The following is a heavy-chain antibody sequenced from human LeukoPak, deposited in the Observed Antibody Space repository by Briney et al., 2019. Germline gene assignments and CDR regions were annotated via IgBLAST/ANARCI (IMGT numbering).Heavy chain of an antibody. V-gene: IGHV1-24*01. D-gene: IGHD6-19*01. J-gene: IGHJ4*02. CDR3: ATGFSSSGWYLDGY. CDR2: FDPEDGET. CDR1: GYTFTSYG. Sequence: ASVKVSCKASGYTFTSYGISWVRQAPGKGLEWMGGFDPEDGETIYAQKLQGRVTMTEDTSTDTAYMELSSLRSEDTAVYYCATGFSSSGWYLDGYWGQGTLVTVSS.